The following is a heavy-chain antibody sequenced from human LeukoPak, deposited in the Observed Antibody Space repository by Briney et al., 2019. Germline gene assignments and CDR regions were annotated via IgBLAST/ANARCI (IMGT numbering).Heavy chain of an antibody. CDR1: GFTFSRYW. D-gene: IGHD5-24*01. V-gene: IGHV3-7*01. Sequence: PGGSLRLSCAASGFTFSRYWMSWVRQAPGKGLEWVANIKHDGSEKYYLDSVKGRFTISRDNAKNSLYLQMNSLRANDTAVYYCARDLIGRPREGYFDYWGQGALVTVSS. CDR3: ARDLIGRPREGYFDY. J-gene: IGHJ4*02. CDR2: IKHDGSEK.